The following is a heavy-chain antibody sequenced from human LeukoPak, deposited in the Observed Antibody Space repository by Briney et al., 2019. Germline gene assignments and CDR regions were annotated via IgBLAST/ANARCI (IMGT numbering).Heavy chain of an antibody. CDR2: INHSGST. V-gene: IGHV4-34*01. D-gene: IGHD3-22*01. Sequence: PSETLSLTCAVYGGSFSGYYWSWIRQPPGKGLEWIGEINHSGSTNYNPSLKSRVTISVDTSKNQFSLKLSSVTAADTAVYYCASQAMIVARAFDIWGQGTMVTVSS. CDR1: GGSFSGYY. CDR3: ASQAMIVARAFDI. J-gene: IGHJ3*02.